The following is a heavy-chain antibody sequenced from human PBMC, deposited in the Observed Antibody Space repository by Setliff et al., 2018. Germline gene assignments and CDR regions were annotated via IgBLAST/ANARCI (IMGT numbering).Heavy chain of an antibody. CDR3: AKKLPGVRYFDY. V-gene: IGHV3-23*01. D-gene: IGHD1-7*01. J-gene: IGHJ4*02. Sequence: PGGSLRLSCGASGFTFSNYAMNWVRQAPGKGLEWVSVISDSGGTTYYADSVKGRFTISRDNSKNTLYLQMNSLRAEDTAVYYCAKKLPGVRYFDYCGQGTLVTVSS. CDR2: ISDSGGTT. CDR1: GFTFSNYA.